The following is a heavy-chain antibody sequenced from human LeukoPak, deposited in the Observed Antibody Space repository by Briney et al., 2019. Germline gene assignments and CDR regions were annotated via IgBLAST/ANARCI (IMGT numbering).Heavy chain of an antibody. CDR3: ARAAVWPTTYYYYMDV. D-gene: IGHD1-14*01. Sequence: SETLSLTCTVSGGSTSSYYWSWIRQPPGKGLEWIGYIYYSGSTNYNPSLKSRVTISVDTSKNQFSLKLSSVTAADTAVYYCARAAVWPTTYYYYMDVWGKGTTVTISS. V-gene: IGHV4-59*01. CDR1: GGSTSSYY. CDR2: IYYSGST. J-gene: IGHJ6*03.